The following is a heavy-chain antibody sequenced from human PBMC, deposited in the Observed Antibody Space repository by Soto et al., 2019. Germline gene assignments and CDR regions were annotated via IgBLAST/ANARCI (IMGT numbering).Heavy chain of an antibody. CDR2: TYHSGGT. J-gene: IGHJ4*02. CDR1: GASISSGGYS. Sequence: HPQLPESGSGQVKHTQTLSLTCDDSGASISSGGYSWNWIRQPPGKGMEWIGYTYHSGGTDYNPPLHGRVTITADSSNNNFSLKLNSVRAANTAVYSCARDSRSGYYLEYWGQATLVTVSS. CDR3: ARDSRSGYYLEY. D-gene: IGHD3-22*01. V-gene: IGHV4-30-2*01.